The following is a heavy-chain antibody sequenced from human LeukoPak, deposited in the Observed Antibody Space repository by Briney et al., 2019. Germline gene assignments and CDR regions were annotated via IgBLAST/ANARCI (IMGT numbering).Heavy chain of an antibody. CDR3: ASTAGRDGYNFSYLYYYYGMDV. D-gene: IGHD5-24*01. CDR1: GGSISSSSYY. V-gene: IGHV4-39*01. J-gene: IGHJ6*02. CDR2: IYYSGST. Sequence: SETLSLTCTVSGGSISSSSYYWGWIRQPPGKGLEWIGSIYYSGSTYYNPSLKSRVTISVDTSKNQSSLKLSSVTAADTAVYYCASTAGRDGYNFSYLYYYYGMDVWGQGTTVTVSS.